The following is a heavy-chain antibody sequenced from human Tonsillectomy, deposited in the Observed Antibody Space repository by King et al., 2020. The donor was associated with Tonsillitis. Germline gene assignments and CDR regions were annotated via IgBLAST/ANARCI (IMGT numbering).Heavy chain of an antibody. Sequence: QLQESGPGLVKASETLSLTCTVSGGSISNYYWSWIRQPPGKGLEWIGYIYYSGTTNYNPSLKSRVTISVDTSKNQFSLKVSSVTAADAAVYYCARVFQPSGISWYYFDYWGQGTLVTVSS. V-gene: IGHV4-59*01. D-gene: IGHD6-13*01. J-gene: IGHJ4*02. CDR3: ARVFQPSGISWYYFDY. CDR2: IYYSGTT. CDR1: GGSISNYY.